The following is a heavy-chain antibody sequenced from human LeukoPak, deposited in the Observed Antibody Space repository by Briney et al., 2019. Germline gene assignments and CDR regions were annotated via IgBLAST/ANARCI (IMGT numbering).Heavy chain of an antibody. CDR1: GASVSSYC. CDR2: IYYSGST. J-gene: IGHJ3*01. D-gene: IGHD4-23*01. Sequence: PSETLSPTCPVSGASVSSYCWSWIRQPPGKGLEWIGYIYYSGSTNYNPSLKSRVTISVDTSKNQFSLKLSSVTAADTAVYYSARETDRWDALYVRGQGTMVTVSS. CDR3: ARETDRWDALYV. V-gene: IGHV4-59*02.